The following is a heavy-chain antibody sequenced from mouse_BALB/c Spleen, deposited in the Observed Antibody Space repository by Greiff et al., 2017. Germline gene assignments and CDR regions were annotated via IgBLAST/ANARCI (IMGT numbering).Heavy chain of an antibody. Sequence: EVQLQQSGPELGKPGASVKISCKASGYSFTGYNMYWVKQSHRKSLEWIGYIDPYNGGTSYNQKSKGKATLTVDKSSSTAYMHLNSLTSEDSAIYYCARWGLRGYFDYWGQGTTLTVSS. J-gene: IGHJ2*01. CDR1: GYSFTGYN. CDR2: IDPYNGGT. V-gene: IGHV1S135*01. D-gene: IGHD2-13*01. CDR3: ARWGLRGYFDY.